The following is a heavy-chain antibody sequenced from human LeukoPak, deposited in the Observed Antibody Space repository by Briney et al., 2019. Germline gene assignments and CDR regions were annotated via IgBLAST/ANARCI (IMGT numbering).Heavy chain of an antibody. V-gene: IGHV3-13*01. CDR3: AREISSYSGSYRGMDV. J-gene: IGHJ6*02. CDR2: IGTAGDT. CDR1: GFTFSSYD. Sequence: GGSLRLSCAASGFTFSSYDMHWVRQATGKGLEWVSAIGTAGDTYYPGSVKGRFTISRENAKDSLYLQMNSLRAGDTAVYYCAREISSYSGSYRGMDVWGQGTTVTVSS. D-gene: IGHD1-26*01.